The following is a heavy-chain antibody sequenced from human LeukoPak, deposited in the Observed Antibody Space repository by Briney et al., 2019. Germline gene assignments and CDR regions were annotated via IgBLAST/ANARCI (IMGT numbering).Heavy chain of an antibody. CDR2: IFHSGSV. CDR1: TYSISSGYF. D-gene: IGHD6-19*01. J-gene: IGHJ4*02. CDR3: ARGWYSSAHYYFDY. Sequence: SETLSLTCTVSTYSISSGYFWGWIRQPPGQGLEWIGSIFHSGSVYYNPSLKSRVTISVDTSKNQFSLKLSSVTAADTAVYYCARGWYSSAHYYFDYWGQGTLVTVSS. V-gene: IGHV4-38-2*02.